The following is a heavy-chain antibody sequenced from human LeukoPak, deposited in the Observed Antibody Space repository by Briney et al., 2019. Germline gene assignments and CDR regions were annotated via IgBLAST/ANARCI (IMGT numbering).Heavy chain of an antibody. CDR1: GYTFTSYG. V-gene: IGHV1-18*01. Sequence: EASVKVSCKASGYTFTSYGISWVRQAPGQGLEWMGWISAYNGNTNYAQKLQGRVTMTTDTSTSTAYMELRSLRSDDTAVYYCARVRSEAWIQLWLDYWGQGTLVTVSS. J-gene: IGHJ4*02. D-gene: IGHD5-18*01. CDR2: ISAYNGNT. CDR3: ARVRSEAWIQLWLDY.